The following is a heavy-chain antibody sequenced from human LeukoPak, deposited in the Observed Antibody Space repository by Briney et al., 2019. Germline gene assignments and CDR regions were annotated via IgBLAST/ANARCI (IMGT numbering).Heavy chain of an antibody. CDR1: GGTFSSYT. D-gene: IGHD4-11*01. Sequence: SVKVSCKASGGTFSSYTISWVRQAPGQGLEWMGRIIPFLGIANYAQKFQGRVTITADKSTSTAYMELSSLRSEDTAVYYCARYPRTTVTRGYYGMDVWGQGTTVTVSS. J-gene: IGHJ6*02. CDR2: IIPFLGIA. CDR3: ARYPRTTVTRGYYGMDV. V-gene: IGHV1-69*02.